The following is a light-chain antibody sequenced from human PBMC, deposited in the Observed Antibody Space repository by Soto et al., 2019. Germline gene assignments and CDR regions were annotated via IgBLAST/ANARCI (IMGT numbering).Light chain of an antibody. CDR2: VAS. Sequence: DIHMTQSPSSLSASVGDRVTITCRASQSISTYLNWYQQKSGKAPKLLIYVASTLQSGVPSRFSGSGSGTDFTLTISSLQLEDFATYYCQQTFSIPQTFGQGTKVDIK. CDR3: QQTFSIPQT. V-gene: IGKV1-39*01. CDR1: QSISTY. J-gene: IGKJ1*01.